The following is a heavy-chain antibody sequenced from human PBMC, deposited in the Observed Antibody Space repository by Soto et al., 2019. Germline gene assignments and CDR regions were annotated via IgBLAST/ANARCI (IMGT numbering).Heavy chain of an antibody. Sequence: QVQLVESGGGLVKPGGSLRLSCAASGFTFSDYYMSWIRQAPGKGLEWVSYISSSGSNIYYADSVKGRFTISRDNAKNSLYLQMNSLRAEDTAVYYGASEEGELRADHYGMHVWGQGTTVTVSS. V-gene: IGHV3-11*01. CDR3: ASEEGELRADHYGMHV. CDR2: ISSSGSNI. J-gene: IGHJ6*02. CDR1: GFTFSDYY. D-gene: IGHD1-26*01.